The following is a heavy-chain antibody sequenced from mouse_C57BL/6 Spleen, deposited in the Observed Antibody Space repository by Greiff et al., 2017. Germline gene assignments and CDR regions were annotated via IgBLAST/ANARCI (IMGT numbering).Heavy chain of an antibody. CDR1: GFNFSDYG. J-gene: IGHJ4*01. CDR3: AKSLRLRNAMDY. CDR2: ISSGSSTI. D-gene: IGHD2-12*01. V-gene: IGHV5-17*01. Sequence: EVKLMESGGGLVKPGGSLKLSCAASGFNFSDYGMHWVRQAPEKGLEWVAYISSGSSTIYYADTVKGRFTISRDNAKNTLFLQMTSLRSEDTAMYYCAKSLRLRNAMDYWGQGTSVTVSS.